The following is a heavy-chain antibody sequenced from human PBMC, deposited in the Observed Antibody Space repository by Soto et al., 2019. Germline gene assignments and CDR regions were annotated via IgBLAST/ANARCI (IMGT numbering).Heavy chain of an antibody. CDR2: IYYSGSS. Sequence: QLQLQESGPGLVQPSETLSLTCTVSGNSISSKNYYWGWIRQPPGKGLDWLGSIYYSGSSYYKPSLKSRVTTSVDTSKNQCSRKVSFVTAADPAVYYCARHAHLDYFDYWGQGILVTVSS. V-gene: IGHV4-39*01. J-gene: IGHJ4*02. CDR3: ARHAHLDYFDY. CDR1: GNSISSKNYY.